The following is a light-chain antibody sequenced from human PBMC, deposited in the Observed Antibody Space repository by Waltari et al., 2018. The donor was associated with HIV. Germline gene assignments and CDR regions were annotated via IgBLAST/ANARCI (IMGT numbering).Light chain of an antibody. CDR2: DVN. J-gene: IGLJ2*01. CDR1: SSDVGDYTS. CDR3: CSYAGSSTVI. Sequence: QSALTQPASVSGSPGQSLTIPRTGTSSDVGDYTSVSWYPQHPGKAPKLMIYDVNKRPSGVSNRFSGSKSGNTASLTISGLQAEDEADYYCCSYAGSSTVIFGGGTKLTVL. V-gene: IGLV2-23*02.